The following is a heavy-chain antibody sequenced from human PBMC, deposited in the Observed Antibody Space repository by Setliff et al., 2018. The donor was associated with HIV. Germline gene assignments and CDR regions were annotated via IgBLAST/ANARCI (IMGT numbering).Heavy chain of an antibody. CDR2: INRSGST. J-gene: IGHJ4*02. CDR3: AGGPGTTSIDY. V-gene: IGHV4-34*01. Sequence: SETLSLTCAVYGGSFSGYYWSWIRQPPGKGLEWIGEINRSGSTNYNMSLWSRVTISLDASRNQFSLELISVTAADTAVYYCAGGPGTTSIDYWAQGTLVTVSS. CDR1: GGSFSGYY. D-gene: IGHD1-26*01.